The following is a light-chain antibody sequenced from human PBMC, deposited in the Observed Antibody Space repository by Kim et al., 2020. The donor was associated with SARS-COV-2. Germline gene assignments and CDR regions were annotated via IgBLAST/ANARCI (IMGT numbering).Light chain of an antibody. CDR1: SGSIASNY. CDR2: EDN. Sequence: NFMLTQPHSVSESPGKTVIISCTGSSGSIASNYVQWYQQRPGSAPTTVIYEDNQRPSGVPDRFSGSIDSSSNSASLTISGLKTEDEADYYCQSYDSSNRGVFGGGTQLTVL. J-gene: IGLJ3*02. V-gene: IGLV6-57*02. CDR3: QSYDSSNRGV.